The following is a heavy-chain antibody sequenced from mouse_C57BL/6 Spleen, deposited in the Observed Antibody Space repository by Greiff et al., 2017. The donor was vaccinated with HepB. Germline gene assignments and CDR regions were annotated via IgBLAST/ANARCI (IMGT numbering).Heavy chain of an antibody. Sequence: QVQLQQPGAELVMPGASVKLSCKASGYTFTSYWMHWVKQRPGQGLEWIGEIDPSDSYTNYNQKFKGKSTLTVDKSSSTAYMQLSSLTSEDSAVYYCAREFITTVADYFDYWGQGTTLTVSS. CDR2: IDPSDSYT. D-gene: IGHD1-1*01. J-gene: IGHJ2*01. CDR1: GYTFTSYW. V-gene: IGHV1-69*01. CDR3: AREFITTVADYFDY.